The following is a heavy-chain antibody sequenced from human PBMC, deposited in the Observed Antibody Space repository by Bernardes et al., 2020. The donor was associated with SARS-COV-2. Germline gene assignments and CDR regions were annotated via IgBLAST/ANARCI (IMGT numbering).Heavy chain of an antibody. D-gene: IGHD4-17*01. V-gene: IGHV3-21*01. CDR2: ISHSGTYI. CDR3: ASGDGDYRFDS. Sequence: GGSLRLSCAVSASRFSRYSLNWVRQAPGKGLEWVSYISHSGTYIYYADSVKGRFTISRDNANNSVSLQMNSLRAEDTARYFCASGDGDYRFDSWGQGTLVTVSS. CDR1: ASRFSRYS. J-gene: IGHJ4*02.